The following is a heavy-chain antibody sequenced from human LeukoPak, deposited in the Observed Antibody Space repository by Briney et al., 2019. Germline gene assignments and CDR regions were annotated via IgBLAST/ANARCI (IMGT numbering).Heavy chain of an antibody. CDR2: LYYSGST. D-gene: IGHD2-15*01. Sequence: SETLSLTCTVSGNSISRHYWNWIRHSPGRGLEWIGYLYYSGSTNYNPSLKSRVTMSLDTSQNRLYLNMSAVTAADTAVYFCAKVYSYHYYYMEIWGKGTTVTVSS. CDR3: AKVYSYHYYYMEI. V-gene: IGHV4-59*11. CDR1: GNSISRHY. J-gene: IGHJ6*03.